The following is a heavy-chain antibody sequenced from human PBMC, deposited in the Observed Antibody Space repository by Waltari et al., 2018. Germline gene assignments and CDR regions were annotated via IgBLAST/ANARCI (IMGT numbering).Heavy chain of an antibody. V-gene: IGHV3-30*02. J-gene: IGHJ4*02. CDR1: GFTFSSYG. CDR3: AKSLVVVVAAPRFLDY. CDR2: IRYDGSNK. D-gene: IGHD2-15*01. Sequence: QVQLVESGGGVVQPGGSLRLSCAASGFTFSSYGMHWVRQAPGKGLEWVAFIRYDGSNKYYADSVKGRFTISRDNSKNTLYLQMNSLRAEDTAVYYCAKSLVVVVAAPRFLDYWGQGTLVTVSS.